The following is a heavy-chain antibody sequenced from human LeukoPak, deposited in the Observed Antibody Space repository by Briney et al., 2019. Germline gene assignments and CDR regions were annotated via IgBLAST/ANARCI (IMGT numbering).Heavy chain of an antibody. D-gene: IGHD3-10*01. CDR2: INHDGSST. Sequence: GGSLRLSCATSGFTFTTFWMHWVRQVPGKGLVWVSRINHDGSSTNYADSVKGRFTISRDNAKNTVHLQMNSLRAEDTAVYYCAGRGFDYWGQGTLVAVSS. J-gene: IGHJ4*02. V-gene: IGHV3-74*01. CDR3: AGRGFDY. CDR1: GFTFTTFW.